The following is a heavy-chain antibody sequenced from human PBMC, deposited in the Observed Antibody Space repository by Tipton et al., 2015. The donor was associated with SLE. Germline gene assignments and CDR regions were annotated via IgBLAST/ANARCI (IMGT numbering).Heavy chain of an antibody. J-gene: IGHJ4*02. CDR1: GFNFNRYW. CDR3: ARLDYDFWYFDY. CDR2: INTDGEST. V-gene: IGHV3-74*01. Sequence: SLRLSCVASGFNFNRYWMHWVRQAPGKGLVWVSYINTDGESTSYADSVKGRFTISRDNTKNTLYLQMDSLRAEDTAVYYCARLDYDFWYFDYWGQGTLVTVSS. D-gene: IGHD3-3*01.